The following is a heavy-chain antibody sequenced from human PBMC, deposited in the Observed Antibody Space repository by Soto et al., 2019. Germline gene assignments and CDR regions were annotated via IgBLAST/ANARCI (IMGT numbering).Heavy chain of an antibody. CDR3: ARDRGTSGGFDY. J-gene: IGHJ4*02. D-gene: IGHD2-2*01. CDR1: GGSISSGGYY. Sequence: SETLSLTCTVSGGSISSGGYYWSWIRQHPGKGLEWIGYIYYSGSTYYNPSLKSRVTISVDTSKNQFSLKLSSVTAADTAVYYCARDRGTSGGFDYWGQGTLVTVSS. V-gene: IGHV4-31*03. CDR2: IYYSGST.